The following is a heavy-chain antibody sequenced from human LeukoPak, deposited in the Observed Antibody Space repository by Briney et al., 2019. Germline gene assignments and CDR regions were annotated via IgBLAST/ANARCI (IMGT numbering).Heavy chain of an antibody. CDR2: IMPLFNTA. CDR3: ARVDRYHYYLDV. CDR1: GGTFSSYS. V-gene: IGHV1-69*05. J-gene: IGHJ6*03. Sequence: SVKVSRKASGGTFSSYSITWVRQAPGQGLEWMGGIMPLFNTANYAQQFQGRVTITTDESTSTAYMELSSLRFEDTAMYYCARVDRYHYYLDVWGKGTTVTVSS.